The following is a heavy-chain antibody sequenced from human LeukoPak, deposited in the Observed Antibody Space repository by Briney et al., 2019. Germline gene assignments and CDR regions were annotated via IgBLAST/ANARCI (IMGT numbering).Heavy chain of an antibody. CDR1: GFTFRGYG. Sequence: GGSLRLSCAASGFTFRGYGMSWVRQAPGKGLEWVSAIRGSGVTTYYADSVKGRFTISRDNSRTTLYLLMNSLRAEDTAVYYCAKDAAANVDYPHYFDYWGQGALVTVSS. V-gene: IGHV3-23*01. J-gene: IGHJ4*02. D-gene: IGHD4-11*01. CDR3: AKDAAANVDYPHYFDY. CDR2: IRGSGVTT.